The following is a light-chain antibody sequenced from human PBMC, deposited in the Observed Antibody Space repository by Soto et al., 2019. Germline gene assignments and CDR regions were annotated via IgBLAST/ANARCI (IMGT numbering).Light chain of an antibody. V-gene: IGLV2-8*01. Sequence: QSVLTQPPSASGSPGQSVTISCTGTSSDVGGYNCVSWYQQHPGKAPKLMIYEVSKRPSGFPDRFSGSKSGNTASLTVSGLQAEDEADYYCSSYAGSNIPVVFGGGTKLTVL. J-gene: IGLJ2*01. CDR3: SSYAGSNIPVV. CDR2: EVS. CDR1: SSDVGGYNC.